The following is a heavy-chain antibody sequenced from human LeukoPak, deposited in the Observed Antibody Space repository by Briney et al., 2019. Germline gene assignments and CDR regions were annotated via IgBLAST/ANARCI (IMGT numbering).Heavy chain of an antibody. CDR1: GFTFSSYG. CDR2: ISYDGSNK. J-gene: IGHJ4*02. Sequence: SGGSLRLSCAASGFTFSSYGMHWVRQAPGKGLEWVAGISYDGSNKYYADSVKGRFTISRDNSKNTLYLQMNSLRAEDKAVYYCAKFNRQYCSSISCYGGFDYWGQGTLVTVSS. CDR3: AKFNRQYCSSISCYGGFDY. D-gene: IGHD2-2*01. V-gene: IGHV3-30*18.